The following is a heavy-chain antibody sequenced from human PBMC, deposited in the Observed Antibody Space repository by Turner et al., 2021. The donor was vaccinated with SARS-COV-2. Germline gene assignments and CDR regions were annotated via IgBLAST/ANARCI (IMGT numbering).Heavy chain of an antibody. D-gene: IGHD3-22*01. Sequence: EVQLVESGGGLVKPGGSLRLSCAASGFTFSSYSMNWVRQAPGKGLEWVSSISSSGSYIYYVDSVKGRFTIPRDNAKNSLYLQMNSLRAEDTAVYYCARWGPNYYDSSGYYPDAFDIWGQGTMVTVSS. CDR1: GFTFSSYS. V-gene: IGHV3-21*01. J-gene: IGHJ3*02. CDR3: ARWGPNYYDSSGYYPDAFDI. CDR2: ISSSGSYI.